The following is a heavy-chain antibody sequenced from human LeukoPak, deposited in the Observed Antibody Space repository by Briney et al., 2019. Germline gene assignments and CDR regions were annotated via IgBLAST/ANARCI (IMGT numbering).Heavy chain of an antibody. D-gene: IGHD1-26*01. CDR2: IYTSGST. CDR1: GGSISSYY. V-gene: IGHV4-4*09. Sequence: PSETLSLTCTVSGGSISSYYWSWIRQPPGKGLEWIGYIYTSGSTNYNPSLKSRVTISVDTSKNQFSLKLSSVTAADTAVYYCARLTSGSYLDYWGQGTLVTGSS. CDR3: ARLTSGSYLDY. J-gene: IGHJ4*02.